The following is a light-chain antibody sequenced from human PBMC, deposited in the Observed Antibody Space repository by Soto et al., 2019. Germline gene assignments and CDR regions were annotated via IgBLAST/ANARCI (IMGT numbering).Light chain of an antibody. CDR2: GAF. Sequence: EIVLTQSPGTLSLSPGERATLSCRASQSLSNNIYLAWYQQKPGQAPRLLIHGAFTRATGIPARFSGSGSGTEFTLTISSLQSEDFAVYYCQQYNNWPPETFGQGTKVDIK. V-gene: IGKV3-15*01. CDR3: QQYNNWPPET. J-gene: IGKJ1*01. CDR1: QSLSNN.